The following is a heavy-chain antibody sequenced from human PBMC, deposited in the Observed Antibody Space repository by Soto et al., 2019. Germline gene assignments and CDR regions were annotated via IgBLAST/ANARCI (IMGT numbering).Heavy chain of an antibody. J-gene: IGHJ5*02. D-gene: IGHD3-22*01. Sequence: PSETLSLTCAVSGGSISSGDYYWSWIRQPPGKGLEWIGYIYYSGSTYYNPSLKSRVTISVDTSKNQFSLKLSSVTAADTAVYYCARGGYYDSSGFWFDPWGQGTLVTVSS. V-gene: IGHV4-30-4*01. CDR1: GGSISSGDYY. CDR2: IYYSGST. CDR3: ARGGYYDSSGFWFDP.